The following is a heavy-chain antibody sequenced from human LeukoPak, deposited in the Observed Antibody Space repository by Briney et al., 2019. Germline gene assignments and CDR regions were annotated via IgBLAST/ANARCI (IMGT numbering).Heavy chain of an antibody. J-gene: IGHJ4*02. CDR3: ASLRPGLRGPDY. D-gene: IGHD5-12*01. Sequence: SETLSLTCTVSGGSISSYYWSWIRQPPGKGLEWIGYIYYSGSTNYKPSLKSRVTISVDTSKNQFSLKLSSVTAADTAVYYCASLRPGLRGPDYWGQGTLVTVSS. V-gene: IGHV4-59*01. CDR2: IYYSGST. CDR1: GGSISSYY.